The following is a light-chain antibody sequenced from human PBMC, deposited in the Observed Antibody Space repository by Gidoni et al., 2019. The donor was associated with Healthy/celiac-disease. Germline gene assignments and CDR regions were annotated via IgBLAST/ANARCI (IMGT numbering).Light chain of an antibody. J-gene: IGKJ1*01. CDR3: QQYNNWPRT. CDR1: QSVSSN. V-gene: IGKV3-15*01. CDR2: GAS. Sequence: EVVVTQSRATLSVSPGERATLSCRASQSVSSNLAWYQQKPGQAPRLLIYGASTRATGIPARFSGSGSGTEFTLTISSLQSEDFAVYYCQQYNNWPRTFXQXTKVEIK.